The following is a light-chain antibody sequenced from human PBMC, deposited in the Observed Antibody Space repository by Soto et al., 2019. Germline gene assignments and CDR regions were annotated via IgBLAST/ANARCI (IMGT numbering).Light chain of an antibody. J-gene: IGKJ1*01. Sequence: DIQLTQPPSTLSAYVYDRLPITSRASHSTSSYLAWYQQKPGKANKLLIYQASSLENGVTSRFRGGASGTDFTLTISRLQLDDFATYYCQQSYNTPLTFGQGTKVDI. CDR2: QAS. CDR1: HSTSSY. CDR3: QQSYNTPLT. V-gene: IGKV1-5*03.